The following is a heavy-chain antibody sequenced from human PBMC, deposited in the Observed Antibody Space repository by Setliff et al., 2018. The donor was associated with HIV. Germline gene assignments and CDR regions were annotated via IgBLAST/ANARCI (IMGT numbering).Heavy chain of an antibody. D-gene: IGHD6-13*01. CDR3: ARVPYSSSWSFDY. CDR2: ISAGSGNT. CDR1: GFTFSSYA. J-gene: IGHJ4*02. Sequence: PGGSLRLSCAASGFTFSSYAMGWVRQAPGKGLEWLSSISAGSGNTPYADSVKGRFTISRDNAKNSLYLQMNSLRAEDTAVYYCARVPYSSSWSFDYWGQGTLVTVSS. V-gene: IGHV3-21*01.